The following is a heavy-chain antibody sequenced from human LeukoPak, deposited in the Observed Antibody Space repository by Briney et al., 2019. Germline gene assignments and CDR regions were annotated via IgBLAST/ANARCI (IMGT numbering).Heavy chain of an antibody. Sequence: SETLSLTCAVYGGSFSGYYWSWIRQSPGKGLEWIGEINHSGITNCIPSLKSLVTISVDTSKTQFSLKLSSVTAADTAVYYCARGSPNYYDSSGYYDAFDIWGQGTMVTVSS. CDR3: ARGSPNYYDSSGYYDAFDI. V-gene: IGHV4-34*01. J-gene: IGHJ3*02. CDR1: GGSFSGYY. D-gene: IGHD3-22*01. CDR2: INHSGIT.